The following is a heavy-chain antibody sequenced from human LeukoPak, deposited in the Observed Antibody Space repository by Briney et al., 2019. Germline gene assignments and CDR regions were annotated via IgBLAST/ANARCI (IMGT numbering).Heavy chain of an antibody. J-gene: IGHJ4*02. CDR2: ISRSSSYI. D-gene: IGHD1-1*01. V-gene: IGHV3-21*01. CDR1: GFTFSSYS. CDR3: ARDQGVSQWNDVVGFDY. Sequence: PGGSLRLSCAASGFTFSSYSMNCVRQAPGKGPEWVSSISRSSSYIYYADSVKGRFTISRDNAKNSLYLQMNSLRAEDTAVYYCARDQGVSQWNDVVGFDYWGQGTLVTVSS.